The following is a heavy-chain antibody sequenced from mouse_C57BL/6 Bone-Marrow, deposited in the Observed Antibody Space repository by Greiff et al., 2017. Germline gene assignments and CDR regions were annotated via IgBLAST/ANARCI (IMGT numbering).Heavy chain of an antibody. CDR2: INPNNGGT. CDR1: GYTFTDYY. CDR3: ARGHYYAMDY. Sequence: EVQLQQSGPELVKPGASVKISCKASGYTFTDYYMNWVKQSHGKSLEWIGDINPNNGGTSYNQKFKGKATFTVDKSSSTAYMELRSLTSEDSAVYYCARGHYYAMDYWGQGTSVTVSS. J-gene: IGHJ4*01. V-gene: IGHV1-26*01.